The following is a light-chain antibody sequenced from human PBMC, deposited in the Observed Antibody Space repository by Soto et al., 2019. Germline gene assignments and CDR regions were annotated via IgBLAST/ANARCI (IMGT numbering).Light chain of an antibody. CDR2: KAS. V-gene: IGKV1-5*03. J-gene: IGKJ1*01. CDR1: QSIRSW. CDR3: QQYNSYWT. Sequence: DIQMTQSPSTLSASVGDRVTITCRASQSIRSWLARYQQKPGKAPKLLIYKASSLKSGVPSRFSGSGSGTEFTLTISSLQPDDFETYYCQQYNSYWTFGQGTKVEIK.